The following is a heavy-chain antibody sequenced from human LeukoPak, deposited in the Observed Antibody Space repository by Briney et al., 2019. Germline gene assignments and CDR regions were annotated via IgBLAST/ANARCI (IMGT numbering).Heavy chain of an antibody. CDR1: GFTFSSYA. Sequence: QSGGSLRLSCAASGFTFSSYAMHWVRQAPGKGLEWVAVISYDGSNKYYADSVKGRFTISRDNSKNTLYLQMNSLRAEDTAVYYCAREGTVNWNDMDVWGQGTTVTVSS. CDR3: AREGTVNWNDMDV. V-gene: IGHV3-30-3*01. J-gene: IGHJ6*02. CDR2: ISYDGSNK. D-gene: IGHD1-20*01.